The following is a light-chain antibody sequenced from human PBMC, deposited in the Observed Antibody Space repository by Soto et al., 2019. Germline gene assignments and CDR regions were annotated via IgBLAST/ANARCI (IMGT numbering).Light chain of an antibody. V-gene: IGLV2-14*03. Sequence: QSALTQPASVSGSPGQSITISCTGTSSDIGAYNFVSWYQQHPGKAPKLMLYDVNIRPSGVSNRFSGSKSGKTASLTISGLQAVDEADYYCTSWTTSTTMIFGGGTKVTVL. CDR1: SSDIGAYNF. J-gene: IGLJ2*01. CDR2: DVN. CDR3: TSWTTSTTMI.